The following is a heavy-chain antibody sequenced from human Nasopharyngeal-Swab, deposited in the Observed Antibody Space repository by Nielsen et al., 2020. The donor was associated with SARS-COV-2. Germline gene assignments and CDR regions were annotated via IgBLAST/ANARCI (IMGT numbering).Heavy chain of an antibody. D-gene: IGHD1-26*01. CDR2: INHSGST. Sequence: IRQPPGKGLGWIGEINHSGSTNYNPSLKSRVTISVDTSKNQFSLKLSSVTAADTAVYYCARGRDYSGSSLDVTYYFDYWGQGTLVTVSS. J-gene: IGHJ4*02. CDR3: ARGRDYSGSSLDVTYYFDY. V-gene: IGHV4-34*01.